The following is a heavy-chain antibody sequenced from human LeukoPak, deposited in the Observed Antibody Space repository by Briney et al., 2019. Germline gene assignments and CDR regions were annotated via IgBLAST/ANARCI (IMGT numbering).Heavy chain of an antibody. J-gene: IGHJ4*02. V-gene: IGHV3-53*01. D-gene: IGHD1-1*01. CDR2: IYSGGTT. Sequence: GGSLRLSCAASGFTVSSNYMSWVRQAPGKGLEWVSVIYSGGTTYYADSVKGRFTISRDNSKNTLYLQMNSLRAEDTAIYYCARTGNPATGDYWGQGTLVTVSS. CDR1: GFTVSSNY. CDR3: ARTGNPATGDY.